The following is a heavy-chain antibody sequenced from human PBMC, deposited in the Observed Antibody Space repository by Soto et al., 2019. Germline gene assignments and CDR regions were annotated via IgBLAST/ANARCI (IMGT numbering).Heavy chain of an antibody. CDR3: ARVYDSSGYEY. CDR1: GFSLGNPRMG. CDR2: IFSNDDK. Sequence: SGPTLVNPTETLTLTCTVSGFSLGNPRMGVSWIRQPPGKALEWLAHIFSNDDKSYRTSLKIRVTISKDTSKSQVVLTMTNMDPVDTGTYYCARVYDSSGYEYWGQGTLVTVSS. V-gene: IGHV2-26*01. D-gene: IGHD3-22*01. J-gene: IGHJ4*02.